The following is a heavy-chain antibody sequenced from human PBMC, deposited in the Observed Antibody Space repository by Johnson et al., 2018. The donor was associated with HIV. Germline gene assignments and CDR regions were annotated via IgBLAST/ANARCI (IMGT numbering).Heavy chain of an antibody. CDR1: GFTFSSYW. J-gene: IGHJ3*02. CDR2: IKQDGSEK. Sequence: VQLVESGVGLVQPGGSLRLSCAASGFTFSSYWMSWVRQAPGKGLEWVANIKQDGSEKYYVDSVKGRFTISRDNAKNSLYLKRNSRRAEDTAVYYCARGTPWDAFDIWGQGTMVTVSS. V-gene: IGHV3-7*02. CDR3: ARGTPWDAFDI.